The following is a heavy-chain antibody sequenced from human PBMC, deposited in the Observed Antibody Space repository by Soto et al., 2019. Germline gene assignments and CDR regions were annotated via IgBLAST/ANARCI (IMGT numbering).Heavy chain of an antibody. CDR2: IYYSGST. CDR3: ARLGRITMIVVVIWAFDI. CDR1: GGPISSSSYY. Sequence: PSETLSLTCTVSGGPISSSSYYWGLIRQPPGKGLEWIGSIYYSGSTYYNPSLKSRVTISVDTSKNQFSLKLSSVTAADTAVYNCARLGRITMIVVVIWAFDIWGQGTMVTLSS. J-gene: IGHJ3*02. V-gene: IGHV4-39*01. D-gene: IGHD3-22*01.